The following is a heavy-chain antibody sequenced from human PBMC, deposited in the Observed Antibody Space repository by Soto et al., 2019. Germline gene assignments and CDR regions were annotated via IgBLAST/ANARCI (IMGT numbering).Heavy chain of an antibody. Sequence: QVQLQESGPGLVKPSETLSLTCTVSGGSISSNYWSWIRQPPGKGLEYIGYIDYSGSTHYKASLKSRVTISVDTSKNQFSLKLSSVTAADTAIYYCARHRTGFDSWGQGTLVTLSS. D-gene: IGHD3-9*01. CDR1: GGSISSNY. CDR2: IDYSGST. V-gene: IGHV4-59*08. CDR3: ARHRTGFDS. J-gene: IGHJ4*02.